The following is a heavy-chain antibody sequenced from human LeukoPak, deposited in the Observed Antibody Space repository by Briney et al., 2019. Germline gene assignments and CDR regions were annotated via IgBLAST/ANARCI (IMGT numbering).Heavy chain of an antibody. D-gene: IGHD6-19*01. CDR3: ATIEGGAGTD. Sequence: ASLKVSCKASGYTFTDYYIHWVPHTPVQGLEWMVYIYHKSGHTNYAQKYHGSVPMNRNTSITTAYMELTRLTSDETAVYSCATIEGGAGTDWGQGTLVTVSS. CDR1: GYTFTDYY. V-gene: IGHV1-2*02. CDR2: IYHKSGHT. J-gene: IGHJ4*02.